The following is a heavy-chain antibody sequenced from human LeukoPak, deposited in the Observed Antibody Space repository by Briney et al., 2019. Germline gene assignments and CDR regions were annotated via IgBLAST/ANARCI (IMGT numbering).Heavy chain of an antibody. Sequence: ASVKVSCKASGYTFTGYYMHWVRQAPGQGLEWMGRINPNSGGTNYAQKFQGRVTITADESTSTAYMELSSLRSEDTAVYYCARDFADTAMVTYGYYGMDVWGQGTTVTVSS. CDR1: GYTFTGYY. CDR3: ARDFADTAMVTYGYYGMDV. CDR2: INPNSGGT. V-gene: IGHV1-2*06. J-gene: IGHJ6*02. D-gene: IGHD5-18*01.